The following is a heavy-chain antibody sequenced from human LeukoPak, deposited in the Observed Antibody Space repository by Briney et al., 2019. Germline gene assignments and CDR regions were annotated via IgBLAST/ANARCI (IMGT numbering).Heavy chain of an antibody. Sequence: GGSLRLSCAASRFTFSSDSMNSVRQAPGKGLESVSSISSSSSYIYYADSVKGRFTISRDNAKNSLYLQMNSLRAEDTAVYYCARPDEQQLVRDAFDIWGQGTMVTVSS. CDR3: ARPDEQQLVRDAFDI. J-gene: IGHJ3*02. CDR2: ISSSSSYI. CDR1: RFTFSSDS. D-gene: IGHD6-13*01. V-gene: IGHV3-21*01.